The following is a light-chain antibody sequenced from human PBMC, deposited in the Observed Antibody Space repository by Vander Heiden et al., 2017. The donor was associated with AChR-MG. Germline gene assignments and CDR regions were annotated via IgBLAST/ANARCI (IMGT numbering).Light chain of an antibody. Sequence: DLAMTQSLLSLPVTPVEPASTPCRSSQSSLHSNGYNCLDWYLQKPGQSPQLLIYLGSNRTSGVPDRFSGSGSGTDFTLKISRVEAEDVVVYYCMQALQTPRTFGPGTKVDIK. CDR3: MQALQTPRT. CDR1: QSSLHSNGYNC. V-gene: IGKV2-28*01. J-gene: IGKJ3*01. CDR2: LGS.